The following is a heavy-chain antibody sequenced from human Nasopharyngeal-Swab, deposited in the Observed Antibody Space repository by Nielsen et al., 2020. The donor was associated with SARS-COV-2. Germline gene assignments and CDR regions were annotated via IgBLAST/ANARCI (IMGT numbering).Heavy chain of an antibody. Sequence: ASVKVSCKASGYTFTGYYMHWVRQAPGQGLEWMGRINPNSGGTNYAQKFQGRVTMTRDTSISTAYMELSRLRSDDTAVYYCARDYTRDLGTPPLAYYYYYLDVWGKGTTVTVSS. V-gene: IGHV1-2*06. D-gene: IGHD3-16*01. J-gene: IGHJ6*03. CDR3: ARDYTRDLGTPPLAYYYYYLDV. CDR2: INPNSGGT. CDR1: GYTFTGYY.